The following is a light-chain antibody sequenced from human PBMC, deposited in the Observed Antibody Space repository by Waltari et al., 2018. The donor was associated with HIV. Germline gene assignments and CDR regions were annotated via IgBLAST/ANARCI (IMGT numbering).Light chain of an antibody. V-gene: IGLV1-36*01. CDR1: SSNIGNNA. CDR3: AAAWDDSLNGPV. Sequence: QSVLTQPPSVSEAPRQRVTISCSGSSSNIGNNAVNWYQQLPGKAPKLLIYYDDLLPSGLSHRFSGSQSGTSASLAISGLQSEDEADYYCAAAWDDSLNGPVFGGGTKLTVL. CDR2: YDD. J-gene: IGLJ2*01.